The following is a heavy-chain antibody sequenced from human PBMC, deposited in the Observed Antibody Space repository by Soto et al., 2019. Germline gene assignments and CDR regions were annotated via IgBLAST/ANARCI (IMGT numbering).Heavy chain of an antibody. CDR3: ATATISPVSATLYHYGMDV. J-gene: IGHJ6*02. Sequence: QVQLVQSGAEVKKPGSSVKVSCQASGGTFNNFAFTWVRQAPGQGLEWLGGIMPVFHTTNIAQTFQDRITVTAAEFTTTVYMEMTSLRYDDTAVYYCATATISPVSATLYHYGMDVWGQGTTVTVSS. V-gene: IGHV1-69*01. CDR2: IMPVFHTT. D-gene: IGHD6-25*01. CDR1: GGTFNNFA.